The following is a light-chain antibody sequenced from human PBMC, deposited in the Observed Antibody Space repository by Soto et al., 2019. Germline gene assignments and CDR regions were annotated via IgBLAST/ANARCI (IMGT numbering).Light chain of an antibody. V-gene: IGLV1-44*01. Sequence: QSVLTQPPSASGTPGQRVTISCSGSSSNIGTYTVNWYQHLPGTAPKLLIFSNNQQPSGVPDRFSASKSGTSASLAISGLQSDDEADYYCATWDDSLNVVFGGGTKLTVL. J-gene: IGLJ2*01. CDR2: SNN. CDR1: SSNIGTYT. CDR3: ATWDDSLNVV.